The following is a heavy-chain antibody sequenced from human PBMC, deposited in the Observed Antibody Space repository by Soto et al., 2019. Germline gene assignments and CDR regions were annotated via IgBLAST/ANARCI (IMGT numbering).Heavy chain of an antibody. CDR1: GGSISSSNW. Sequence: QVQLQESGPGLVKPSGTLSLTCAVSGGSISSSNWWSWVRQPPGKGLEWIGEIYHSGSTNYNPSLKSRVTISVDKSKNQFSLKLSSVTAADTAVYYCASQGLGIAAAGTRGGQGYWGQGTLVTVSS. CDR3: ASQGLGIAAAGTRGGQGY. CDR2: IYHSGST. D-gene: IGHD6-13*01. J-gene: IGHJ4*02. V-gene: IGHV4-4*02.